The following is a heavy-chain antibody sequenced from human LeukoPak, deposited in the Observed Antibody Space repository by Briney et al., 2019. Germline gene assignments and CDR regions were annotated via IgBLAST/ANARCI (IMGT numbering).Heavy chain of an antibody. V-gene: IGHV1-8*01. CDR1: GYTFISYD. CDR3: ARGKGYCSGGSCYNWFDP. D-gene: IGHD2-15*01. J-gene: IGHJ5*02. CDR2: MNPNSGNT. Sequence: ASVKVSCKASGYTFISYDINWVRQATGQGLEWMGWMNPNSGNTGYAQKFQGRVTMTRNTSISTAYMELSSLRSEDTAVYYCARGKGYCSGGSCYNWFDPWGQGTLVTVSS.